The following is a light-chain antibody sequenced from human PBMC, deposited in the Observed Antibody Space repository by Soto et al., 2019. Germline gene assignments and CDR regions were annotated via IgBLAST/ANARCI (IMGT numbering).Light chain of an antibody. CDR3: HQYSSHSWT. Sequence: DIQMTQSPSTLSASVGDRVTITCRASQSISSWLAWYQQKPGKAPKLLIYAASTLQSGVPSRFSGSGSGTEFTITISSLQPDDFATYYCHQYSSHSWTFGQGTKVDIK. V-gene: IGKV1-5*01. CDR2: AAS. J-gene: IGKJ1*01. CDR1: QSISSW.